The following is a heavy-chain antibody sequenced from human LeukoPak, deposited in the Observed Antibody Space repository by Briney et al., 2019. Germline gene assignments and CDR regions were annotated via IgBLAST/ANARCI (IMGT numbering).Heavy chain of an antibody. CDR3: TTGLRPNYGDYGAFVC. CDR1: GFTFNNAW. D-gene: IGHD4-17*01. Sequence: PGGSLRLSCTASGFTFNNAWMSWVRLAPGKGLEWVGRIKRKTDGGTTDYAAPVKGRFTISRDDSKNTLYLQMNSLKTEDTAVYYCTTGLRPNYGDYGAFVCWGQGTLVTVSS. J-gene: IGHJ4*02. V-gene: IGHV3-15*01. CDR2: IKRKTDGGTT.